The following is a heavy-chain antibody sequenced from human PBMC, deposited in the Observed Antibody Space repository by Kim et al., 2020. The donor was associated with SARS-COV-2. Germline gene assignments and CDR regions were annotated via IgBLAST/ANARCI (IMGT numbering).Heavy chain of an antibody. CDR3: AKDSWPLIVMVTANAFDI. CDR2: ISGSGGST. CDR1: GFTFSSYA. J-gene: IGHJ3*02. D-gene: IGHD2-21*02. Sequence: GGSLRLSCAASGFTFSSYAMSWVRQAPGKGLEWVSAISGSGGSTYYADSVKGRFTISRDNSKNTLYLQMNSLRAEDTAVYYCAKDSWPLIVMVTANAFDIWGQGTMVTVSS. V-gene: IGHV3-23*01.